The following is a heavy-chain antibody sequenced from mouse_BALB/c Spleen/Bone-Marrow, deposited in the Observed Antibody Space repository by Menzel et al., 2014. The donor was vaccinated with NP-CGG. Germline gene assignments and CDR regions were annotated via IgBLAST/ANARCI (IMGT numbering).Heavy chain of an antibody. CDR1: GFNIKDTY. V-gene: IGHV14-3*02. CDR2: IDPVNGNT. Sequence: VQLQQSGAELVKPGASVKLSCTASGFNIKDTYMHWVKQRPEQGLEWIGRIDPVNGNTKYDPKFQGKATITADTSSNTAYLQLSSLTSEDTAVYYCASYYYGRAWFAYWGQGTLVTVSA. CDR3: ASYYYGRAWFAY. D-gene: IGHD1-1*01. J-gene: IGHJ3*01.